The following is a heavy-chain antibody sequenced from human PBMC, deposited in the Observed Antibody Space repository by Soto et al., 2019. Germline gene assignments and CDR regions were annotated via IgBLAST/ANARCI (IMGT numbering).Heavy chain of an antibody. D-gene: IGHD2-2*01. CDR2: IYPGDSDT. CDR3: AIRGIHQGDGSSTSCYGNWFDP. CDR1: GYSFTSYW. J-gene: IGHJ5*02. Sequence: GESLKISCKGSGYSFTSYWIGWVRQMPGKGLEWMGIIYPGDSDTRYSPSFQGQVTISADKSISTAYLQWSSLKASDTAMYYCAIRGIHQGDGSSTSCYGNWFDPWGQGTLVTVSS. V-gene: IGHV5-51*01.